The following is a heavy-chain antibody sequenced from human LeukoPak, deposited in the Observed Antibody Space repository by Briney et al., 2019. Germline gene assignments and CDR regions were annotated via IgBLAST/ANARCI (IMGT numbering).Heavy chain of an antibody. CDR3: VRVVTTSSGWYHFDN. J-gene: IGHJ4*02. V-gene: IGHV3-72*01. D-gene: IGHD6-13*01. Sequence: GGSLRLSCAASGFAITDHHMDWVRQAPGKGMGWVGRSQTTKPNSCTTEYAASVKGQFTISRDDSKNSLYLQLNSLKTEDTAVYYCVRVVTTSSGWYHFDNWGQGTLVTVSS. CDR1: GFAITDHH. CDR2: SQTTKPNSCTT.